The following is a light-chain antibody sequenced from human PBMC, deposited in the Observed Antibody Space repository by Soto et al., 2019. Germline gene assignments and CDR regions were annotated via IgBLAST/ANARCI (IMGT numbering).Light chain of an antibody. CDR1: QSISSW. CDR3: QQYESYSPWT. J-gene: IGKJ1*01. Sequence: DIRMTQSPSALSASVGDRVTITCRASQSISSWLAWYQQKPGKAPKLLIYDASTLQSGVPSRFSGSGSGTEFTLTISNLQPDDFATYYCQQYESYSPWTFGQGTRVEIK. CDR2: DAS. V-gene: IGKV1-5*01.